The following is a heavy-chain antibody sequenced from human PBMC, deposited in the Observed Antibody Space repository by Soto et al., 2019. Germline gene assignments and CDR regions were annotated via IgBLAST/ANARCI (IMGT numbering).Heavy chain of an antibody. D-gene: IGHD1-26*01. CDR3: ARDRWSGSYPSPEAFDI. Sequence: SETLSLTCTVSGGSISTYFWSWIRQPPGRGLEWIGNIYYSGTTDYNPSLKSRVTLSVDASKNQFSLRLSSVTAADTAVYYCARDRWSGSYPSPEAFDIWGQGTMVTVSS. J-gene: IGHJ3*02. CDR2: IYYSGTT. V-gene: IGHV4-59*12. CDR1: GGSISTYF.